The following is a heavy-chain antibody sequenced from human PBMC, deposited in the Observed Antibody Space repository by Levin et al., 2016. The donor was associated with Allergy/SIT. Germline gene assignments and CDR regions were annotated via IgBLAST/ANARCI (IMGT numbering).Heavy chain of an antibody. CDR1: GLTFSDYL. D-gene: IGHD1-1*01. CDR2: IKHDGSEE. J-gene: IGHJ4*02. CDR3: ATYHTPANWQKGRFEY. V-gene: IGHV3-7*01. Sequence: GESLKISCAASGLTFSDYLMSWVRQAPGKGLEWVAHIKHDGSEEFYVDSVKGRFTISRDNAENSLYLEMRSLRAEDTAVYYCATYHTPANWQKGRFEYWGQGALVTVSS.